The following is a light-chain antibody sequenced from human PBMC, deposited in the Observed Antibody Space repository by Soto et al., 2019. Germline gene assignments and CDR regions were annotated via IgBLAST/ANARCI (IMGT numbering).Light chain of an antibody. CDR2: RNS. J-gene: IGLJ2*01. CDR3: ATWDDRLSVVV. CDR1: NSNIGSNY. V-gene: IGLV1-47*01. Sequence: QSVLTQSPSASGTPGQRVTISCSGINSNIGSNYVHWYQQFPGTAPKVLIYRNSQRPSGVPDRFSGSKSGISASLAISGLRSEDEADYFCATWDDRLSVVVFGGGTKLTVL.